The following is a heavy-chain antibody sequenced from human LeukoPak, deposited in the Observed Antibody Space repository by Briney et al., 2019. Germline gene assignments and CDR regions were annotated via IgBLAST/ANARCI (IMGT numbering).Heavy chain of an antibody. CDR1: GFTVSINY. Sequence: PGGSLRLSCAASGFTVSINYMSWVRQAPGKGLEWVSVIYSGGSTYYADSVKGRFTISRDNSKNTLYLQMNSLRAEDTAVYYCARDSPPYYDSSGVWGQGTLVTASS. V-gene: IGHV3-66*01. CDR2: IYSGGST. J-gene: IGHJ4*02. CDR3: ARDSPPYYDSSGV. D-gene: IGHD3-22*01.